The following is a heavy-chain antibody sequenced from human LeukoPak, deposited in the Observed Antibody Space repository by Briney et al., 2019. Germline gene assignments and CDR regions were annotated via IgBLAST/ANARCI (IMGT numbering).Heavy chain of an antibody. D-gene: IGHD2-2*01. CDR2: ISGSGGST. J-gene: IGHJ5*02. CDR1: GFTFSSYA. Sequence: QAGGSLRLSCAASGFTFSSYAMSWVRQAPGKGLEWVSAISGSGGSTYYADSAKGRFTISRDNSKNTLYLQMNSLRAEDTAVYYCAKGSQLLSEWFDPWGQGTLVTVSS. CDR3: AKGSQLLSEWFDP. V-gene: IGHV3-23*01.